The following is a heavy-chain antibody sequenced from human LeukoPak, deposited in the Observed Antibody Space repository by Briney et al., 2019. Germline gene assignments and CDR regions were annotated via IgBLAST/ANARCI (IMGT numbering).Heavy chain of an antibody. V-gene: IGHV1-2*02. D-gene: IGHD3-22*01. J-gene: IGHJ4*02. Sequence: GASVKVSCKASGYTFTDYYMHWVRQAPGQGLEWMGWINPNSGGTTYAQKFQGRVTMTRNTSISTAYMELSSLRSEDTAVYYCARDFFNDYDRGTWGQGTLVTVSS. CDR3: ARDFFNDYDRGT. CDR1: GYTFTDYY. CDR2: INPNSGGT.